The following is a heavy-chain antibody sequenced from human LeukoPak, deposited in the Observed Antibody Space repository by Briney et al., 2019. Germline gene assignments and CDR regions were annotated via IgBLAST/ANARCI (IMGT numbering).Heavy chain of an antibody. CDR1: GGSISNINYY. J-gene: IGHJ5*02. D-gene: IGHD3-10*01. Sequence: SETLSLTCTVSGGSISNINYYWGWIRQPPGKGLEWIGSIYYSGSTYYNPSLKSRVTISVDTSKNQFSLKLSSVTAADTAVYYCARDQRPSVGYYGSGNWFDPWGQGTLVTVSS. CDR3: ARDQRPSVGYYGSGNWFDP. CDR2: IYYSGST. V-gene: IGHV4-39*07.